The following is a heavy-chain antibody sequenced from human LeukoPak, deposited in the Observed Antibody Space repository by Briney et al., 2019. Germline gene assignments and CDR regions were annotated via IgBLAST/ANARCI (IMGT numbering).Heavy chain of an antibody. J-gene: IGHJ4*02. CDR2: IIPIFGTA. Sequence: SVKVSCKASGGTFSSYAISWVRQAPGQGLEWMGGIIPIFGTANYAQKFQGRVTITADESTSTAYKELSSLRSEDTAVYYCARVGSYGPYYFDYWGQGTLVTVSS. V-gene: IGHV1-69*13. D-gene: IGHD5-18*01. CDR1: GGTFSSYA. CDR3: ARVGSYGPYYFDY.